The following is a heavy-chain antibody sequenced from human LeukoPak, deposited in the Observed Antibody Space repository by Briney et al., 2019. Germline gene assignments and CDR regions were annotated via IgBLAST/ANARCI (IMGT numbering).Heavy chain of an antibody. CDR1: GYTFTGYY. J-gene: IGHJ4*02. V-gene: IGHV1-2*02. Sequence: GASVEVSCKASGYTFTGYYMHWVRQAPGQGLEWMGWINPNSGGTNYAQKFQGRVTMTRDTSISTAYMELSRLRSDDTAVYYCARGSGYYDSSGSSYDYWGQGTLVTVSS. D-gene: IGHD3-22*01. CDR2: INPNSGGT. CDR3: ARGSGYYDSSGSSYDY.